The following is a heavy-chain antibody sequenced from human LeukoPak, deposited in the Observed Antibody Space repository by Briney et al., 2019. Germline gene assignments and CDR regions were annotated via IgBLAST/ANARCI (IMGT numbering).Heavy chain of an antibody. V-gene: IGHV3-20*04. D-gene: IGHD3-10*01. CDR3: ARLMYYYGSGSSYYFDY. CDR1: GFTFDDYG. CDR2: INWNGGST. J-gene: IGHJ4*02. Sequence: GGSLRLSCAASGFTFDDYGMSWVRQAPGKGLDWVSGINWNGGSTGYADSVKGRFTISRDNAKNSLYLQMNSLRAEDTALYYCARLMYYYGSGSSYYFDYWGQGTLVTVSS.